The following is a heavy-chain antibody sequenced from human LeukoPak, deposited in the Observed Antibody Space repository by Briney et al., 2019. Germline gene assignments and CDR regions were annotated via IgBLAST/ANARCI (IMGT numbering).Heavy chain of an antibody. V-gene: IGHV3-23*01. Sequence: GGSLRLSCAASGCTFSSYSMNWVRQAPGKGLEWVSGIGGSGGSTEYADSVKGRFTISRDNSKNTLYLQMNSLRAEDTAVYYCAKAGYSGYDFDFGSSWGQGTLVTVSS. J-gene: IGHJ4*02. CDR3: AKAGYSGYDFDFGSS. CDR1: GCTFSSYS. D-gene: IGHD5-12*01. CDR2: IGGSGGST.